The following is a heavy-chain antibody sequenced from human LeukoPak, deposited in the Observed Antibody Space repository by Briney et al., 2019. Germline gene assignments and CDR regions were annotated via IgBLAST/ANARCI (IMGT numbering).Heavy chain of an antibody. V-gene: IGHV5-10-1*01. Sequence: GESLKISCKGSGYSFTSYWISWVRQMPGKGLEWIGRIDPSDSYTNYSPSFQGHVTISADKSISTAYLQWSSLKASDTAMYYCARHRSDYYDSSGYYNYWGQGTLVTVSS. CDR3: ARHRSDYYDSSGYYNY. CDR1: GYSFTSYW. D-gene: IGHD3-22*01. CDR2: IDPSDSYT. J-gene: IGHJ4*02.